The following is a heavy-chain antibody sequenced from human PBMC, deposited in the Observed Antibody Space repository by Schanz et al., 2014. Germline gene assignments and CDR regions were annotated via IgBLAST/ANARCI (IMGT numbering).Heavy chain of an antibody. V-gene: IGHV3-74*01. CDR1: GFTFSDSW. J-gene: IGHJ4*02. D-gene: IGHD3-3*01. CDR3: ARDKGGYYPFDY. CDR2: TSNDGSFT. Sequence: EVQLVESEGGLVQPGGSLRLSCAASGFTFSDSWMHWVRQAPGKGLVWVSRTSNDGSFTTFADSVKGRFTISRDNAKNTLYLQMNSLTADDTAVYYCARDKGGYYPFDYWGRGTLVTVSS.